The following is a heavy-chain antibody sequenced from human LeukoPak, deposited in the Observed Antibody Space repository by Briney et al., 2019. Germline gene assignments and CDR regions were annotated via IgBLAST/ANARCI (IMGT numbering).Heavy chain of an antibody. J-gene: IGHJ4*02. CDR3: ARAPPRFLEWPPGD. CDR1: GYTFTGYY. V-gene: IGHV1-2*02. Sequence: ASVKVSCKASGYTFTGYYFHWVRQAPGQGLEWMGWVNPNTAGTNYAQKFQGRVTMTSDTSISTAYMELSRLRSDDTAVYYCARAPPRFLEWPPGDWGQGTLVTVSS. CDR2: VNPNTAGT. D-gene: IGHD3-3*01.